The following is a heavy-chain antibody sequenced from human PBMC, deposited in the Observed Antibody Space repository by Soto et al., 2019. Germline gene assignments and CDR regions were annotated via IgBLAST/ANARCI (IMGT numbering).Heavy chain of an antibody. J-gene: IGHJ4*02. Sequence: ASVKVSCKPSGYRFIDYHIHWVRQAPGRGLEWLGIVNPNGGATSYPRKFQGRISMTRDMSTATVYMELTTLTSDDTAVYHCVKEGPTAYRFHYWGQGTLVTVSS. CDR2: VNPNGGAT. V-gene: IGHV1-46*01. D-gene: IGHD4-17*01. CDR3: VKEGPTAYRFHY. CDR1: GYRFIDYH.